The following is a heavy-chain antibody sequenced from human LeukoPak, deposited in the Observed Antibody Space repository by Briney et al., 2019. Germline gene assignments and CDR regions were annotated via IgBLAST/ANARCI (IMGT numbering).Heavy chain of an antibody. CDR1: GGSISSSSYF. CDR3: AVAGVRYYDSSGLYAFDF. J-gene: IGHJ3*01. Sequence: PSETLSLTCTVSGGSISSSSYFRGWIRQPPGKGLEWIGTIYYSGSTYYNPSLKSRVIISVDASKNQFSLKLSSVTAADTAVYYCAVAGVRYYDSSGLYAFDFWGQGTMVTVSS. V-gene: IGHV4-39*01. D-gene: IGHD3-22*01. CDR2: IYYSGST.